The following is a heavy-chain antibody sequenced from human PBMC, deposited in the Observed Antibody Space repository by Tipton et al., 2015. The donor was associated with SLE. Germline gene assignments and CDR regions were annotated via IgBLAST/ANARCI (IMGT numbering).Heavy chain of an antibody. CDR2: INHSGST. Sequence: GLVKPSETLSLTCAVYGGSFSGYYWSWIRQPPGKGLEWIGEINHSGSTNYNPSLKSRVTISVDTSKNQFSLKLSSVTAADTAVYYCARARVAADRLYYFDYWGQGTLVTVSS. D-gene: IGHD6-25*01. J-gene: IGHJ4*02. CDR1: GGSFSGYY. V-gene: IGHV4-34*01. CDR3: ARARVAADRLYYFDY.